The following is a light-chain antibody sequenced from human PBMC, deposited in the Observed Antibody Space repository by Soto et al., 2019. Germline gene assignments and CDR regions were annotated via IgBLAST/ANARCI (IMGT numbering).Light chain of an antibody. CDR2: DVS. Sequence: QSVLTQPRSVSGSPGQSVTISCTGTSSDVGGYNYVSWYQQHPGKAPKLMIYDVSKRPSGVPDRFSGSKSVNTASLTISGLQAEDKADYYCCSYAGSYTSKVFGTGTKVTVL. CDR3: CSYAGSYTSKV. CDR1: SSDVGGYNY. J-gene: IGLJ1*01. V-gene: IGLV2-11*01.